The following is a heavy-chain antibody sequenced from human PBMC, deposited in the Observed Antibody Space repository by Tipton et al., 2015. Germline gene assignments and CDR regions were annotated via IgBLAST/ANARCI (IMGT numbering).Heavy chain of an antibody. CDR1: GGAINSGDNY. Sequence: TLSLTCTVSGGAINSGDNYWTWIRQHPGKGLEWIGYIYYSGSTYYNPSLKSRVSISLDRSKTQFSLNLSSVTAADTAVYYCARGLGGNSESWFDPWGQGTPVIVSS. V-gene: IGHV4-31*03. J-gene: IGHJ5*02. CDR2: IYYSGST. D-gene: IGHD4-23*01. CDR3: ARGLGGNSESWFDP.